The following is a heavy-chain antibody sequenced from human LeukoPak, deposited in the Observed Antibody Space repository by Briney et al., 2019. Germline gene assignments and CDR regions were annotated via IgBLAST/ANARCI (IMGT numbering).Heavy chain of an antibody. CDR3: ARHKPDIVVVVAAPVTENNYYYYMDV. D-gene: IGHD2-15*01. CDR1: GGAFSSSSYY. J-gene: IGHJ6*03. Sequence: PSSILCFTCTVSGGAFSSSSYYWGWIRQPPGKGLEWIGSLFYSGSTYSNPSLKSRVTISVDTSKNQFSLKLSSVTAADTAVYYCARHKPDIVVVVAAPVTENNYYYYMDVWGKGTTVTISS. V-gene: IGHV4-39*01. CDR2: LFYSGST.